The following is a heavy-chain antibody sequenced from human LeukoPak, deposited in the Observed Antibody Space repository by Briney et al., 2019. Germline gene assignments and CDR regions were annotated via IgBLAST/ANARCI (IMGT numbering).Heavy chain of an antibody. Sequence: GGSLRLSCAASGFTFSRAWMSWVRQAPGKGLEWVANIKEDGSEDYYADSVKGRFAISRDNAKNSLYLQMNNLRAEDTAMYYCARDADGYEDWGQGTLVIVSS. CDR1: GFTFSRAW. J-gene: IGHJ4*02. CDR2: IKEDGSED. V-gene: IGHV3-7*01. D-gene: IGHD5-24*01. CDR3: ARDADGYED.